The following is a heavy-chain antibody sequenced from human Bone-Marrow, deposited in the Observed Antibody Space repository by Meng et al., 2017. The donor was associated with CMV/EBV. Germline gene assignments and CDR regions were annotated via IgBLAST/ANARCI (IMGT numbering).Heavy chain of an antibody. D-gene: IGHD2-15*01. Sequence: GGSLRLSCAASGFSFSTYEMNWVRQAPGKGLEWVSYISSSGTTTYYADSVKGRFTISRDNAKNSLYVQMNSLRVEDTAVYYCARDVSRRWFPMDVWAHGTTVTVSS. CDR2: ISSSGTTT. V-gene: IGHV3-48*03. J-gene: IGHJ6*02. CDR1: GFSFSTYE. CDR3: ARDVSRRWFPMDV.